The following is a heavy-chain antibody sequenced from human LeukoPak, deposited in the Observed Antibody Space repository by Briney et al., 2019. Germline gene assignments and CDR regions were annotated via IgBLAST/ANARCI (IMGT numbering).Heavy chain of an antibody. D-gene: IGHD5-12*01. CDR1: GFNFRSYW. J-gene: IGHJ4*02. CDR3: GRGRPRGYSGYVIDY. V-gene: IGHV3-74*01. Sequence: PGGSLRLSCGASGFNFRSYWMQWTRQARGRGRVWISRIKKDGTTSSYGVTVNSRFTTSRVNAKITIYLQMNRLRAEDAAAFYCGRGRPRGYSGYVIDYWGQGTPITVSS. CDR2: IKKDGTTS.